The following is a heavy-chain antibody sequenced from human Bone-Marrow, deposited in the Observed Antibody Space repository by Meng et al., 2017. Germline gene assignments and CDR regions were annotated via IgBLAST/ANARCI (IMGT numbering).Heavy chain of an antibody. CDR3: ARDLYYDFWSGSVQ. CDR2: INAGNGNT. CDR1: AYTFSSNA. Sequence: QVQLVQSGAEVKKPGASVKVSCKASAYTFSSNAMHWVRQAPGERLEWMGWINAGNGNTKYSQKFQGRVTITRDTSASTAYMALSSLRSEDTAVYYCARDLYYDFWSGSVQWGQGTLVTVSS. V-gene: IGHV1-3*01. D-gene: IGHD3-3*01. J-gene: IGHJ4*02.